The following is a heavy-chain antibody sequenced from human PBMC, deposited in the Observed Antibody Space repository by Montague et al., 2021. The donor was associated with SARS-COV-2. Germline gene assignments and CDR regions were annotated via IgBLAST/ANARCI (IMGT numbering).Heavy chain of an antibody. V-gene: IGHV4-59*01. D-gene: IGHD6-19*01. CDR3: ARAIGSMYSSGWYYYYYGMGV. CDR1: GGSISSYY. J-gene: IGHJ6*02. Sequence: SETLSLTCTVSGGSISSYYWSWIRQPPGKGLEWIGYIYYSGSTNYNHSLKSRVTILVDTSKNQFSLKLSSVTAADTAVYYCARAIGSMYSSGWYYYYYGMGVWGQGTTVTVSS. CDR2: IYYSGST.